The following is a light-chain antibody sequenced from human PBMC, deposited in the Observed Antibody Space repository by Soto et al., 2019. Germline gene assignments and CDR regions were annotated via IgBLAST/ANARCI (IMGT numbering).Light chain of an antibody. CDR1: QSVRSN. CDR3: QQYGGSPIT. J-gene: IGKJ5*01. Sequence: EIVMTQSPATLSVCPGERATLSCRASQSVRSNLAWYQQKPGQAPRLLIYGASSRATGIPDRFSGSGSGTDFTLTITRLEPEDFAVYYCQQYGGSPITFGLGTRLEIK. CDR2: GAS. V-gene: IGKV3-20*01.